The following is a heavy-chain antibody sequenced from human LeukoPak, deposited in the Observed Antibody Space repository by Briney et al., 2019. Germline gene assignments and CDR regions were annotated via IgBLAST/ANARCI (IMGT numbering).Heavy chain of an antibody. V-gene: IGHV3-74*01. CDR2: INSDGSST. CDR3: ARDPGPIYMRSGGNYYYYYYMDV. D-gene: IGHD6-19*01. Sequence: PGGSLRLSCAASGFTFSSYEMNWVRQAPGKGLVWVSRINSDGSSTSYADSVKGRFTISRDNAKNTLYLQMNSLRAEDTAVYYCARDPGPIYMRSGGNYYYYYYMDVWGKGTTVTISS. J-gene: IGHJ6*03. CDR1: GFTFSSYE.